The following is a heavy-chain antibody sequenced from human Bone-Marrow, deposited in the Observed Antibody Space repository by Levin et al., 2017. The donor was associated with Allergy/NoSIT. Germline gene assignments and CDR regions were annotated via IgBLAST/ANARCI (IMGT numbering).Heavy chain of an antibody. CDR3: ARDLSGTYCGGDCYRGGDY. CDR1: GYTFTSYG. D-gene: IGHD2-21*01. Sequence: ASVKVSCKASGYTFTSYGISWVRQAPGQGLEWMGWISAYNGNTNYAQKLQGRVTMTTDTSTSTAYMELRSLRSDDTAVYYCARDLSGTYCGGDCYRGGDYWGQGTLVTVSS. J-gene: IGHJ4*02. V-gene: IGHV1-18*01. CDR2: ISAYNGNT.